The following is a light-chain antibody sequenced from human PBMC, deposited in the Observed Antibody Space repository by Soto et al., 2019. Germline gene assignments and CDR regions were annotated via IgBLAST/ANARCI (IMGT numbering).Light chain of an antibody. CDR2: AAS. CDR3: QQLNSYLVT. V-gene: IGKV1-9*01. J-gene: IGKJ1*01. Sequence: GDRVTITCRASQGISRSLACYQQIPGKAPKLLIYAASTLQTGVPSRFSGSGSGTEFTLTFSNLQPEDFATSYCQQLNSYLVTFGQGTKVEIK. CDR1: QGISRS.